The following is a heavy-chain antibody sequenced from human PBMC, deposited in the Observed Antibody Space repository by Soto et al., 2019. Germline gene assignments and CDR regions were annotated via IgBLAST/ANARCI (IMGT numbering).Heavy chain of an antibody. V-gene: IGHV3-23*01. CDR3: ARASGGDWGDFDV. J-gene: IGHJ4*02. Sequence: LESGGALVQPGGSLRLSCAASGFTFSNYAMTWVRQTPGKGLERVATIMKSGDSAHYADSVGGRFTVSRDNSINVLYLQMNSLRAEDTARNFCARASGGDWGDFDVWGQGSQVTVSS. D-gene: IGHD2-21*02. CDR1: GFTFSNYA. CDR2: IMKSGDSA.